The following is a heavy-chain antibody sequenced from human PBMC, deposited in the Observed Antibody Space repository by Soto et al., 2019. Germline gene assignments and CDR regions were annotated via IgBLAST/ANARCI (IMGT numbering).Heavy chain of an antibody. CDR1: GGSISSSSYY. J-gene: IGHJ4*02. CDR3: ARRGVTMVRGLTHFDY. V-gene: IGHV4-39*01. CDR2: IYYSGST. Sequence: PSETLSLTCTVSGGSISSSSYYWGWIRQPPGKGLEWIGSIYYSGSTYYNPSLKSQVTISVDTSKNKFTLKLSSVTAADTAVYYCARRGVTMVRGLTHFDYWGQGTLVT. D-gene: IGHD3-10*01.